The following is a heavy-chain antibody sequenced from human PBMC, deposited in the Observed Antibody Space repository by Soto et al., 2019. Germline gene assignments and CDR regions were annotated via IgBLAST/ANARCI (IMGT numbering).Heavy chain of an antibody. CDR1: GYSFTSYW. J-gene: IGHJ6*02. CDR2: IDPSDSYT. D-gene: IGHD2-2*01. V-gene: IGHV5-10-1*01. Sequence: LGESLKISCKGSGYSFTSYWISWVRQMPGKGLEWMGRIDPSDSYTNYSPSFQGHVTISADKSISTAYLQWSSLKASDTAMYYCARQACSSTSCYPSYYYGMDVWGQGTTVTVYS. CDR3: ARQACSSTSCYPSYYYGMDV.